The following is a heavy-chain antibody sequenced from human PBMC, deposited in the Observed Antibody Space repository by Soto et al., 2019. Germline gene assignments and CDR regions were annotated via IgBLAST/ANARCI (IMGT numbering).Heavy chain of an antibody. V-gene: IGHV1-69*13. J-gene: IGHJ6*02. CDR2: IIPIFGTA. Sequence: ASVKVSCKASGGTFSSYAISWVRQAPGQGLEWMGGIIPIFGTANYAQKFQGRVTITADESTSTAYMELSSLRSEDTAVYYCAREAGEVVVPAAISDYYGMDVWGQGTTVTVSS. CDR1: GGTFSSYA. CDR3: AREAGEVVVPAAISDYYGMDV. D-gene: IGHD2-2*01.